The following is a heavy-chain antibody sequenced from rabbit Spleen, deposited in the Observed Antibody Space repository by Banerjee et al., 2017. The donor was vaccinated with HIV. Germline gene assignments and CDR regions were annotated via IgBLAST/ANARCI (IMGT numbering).Heavy chain of an antibody. CDR1: GFSFSNKAV. D-gene: IGHD1-1*01. CDR2: IDAGSSGFT. CDR3: ARNYVNVFDP. Sequence: QEQLVESGGGLVKPEGSLKLSCKASGFSFSNKAVMCWVRQAPGKGLEWIACIDAGSSGFTYFANWAKGRFTISKTSSTTVTLQMTSLTAADTATYFCARNYVNVFDPWGPGTLVTVS. V-gene: IGHV1S45*01. J-gene: IGHJ2*01.